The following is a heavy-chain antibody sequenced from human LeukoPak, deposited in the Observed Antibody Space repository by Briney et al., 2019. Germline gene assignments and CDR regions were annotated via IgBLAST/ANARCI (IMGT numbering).Heavy chain of an antibody. Sequence: ALVKVSCKASGYTFTSYDINWVRQATGQGLEWMGWMNPNSGNTGYAQKFQGRVTMTRNTSISTAYMELSSLRSEDTAVYYCARGLGYCSGGSCYSGHWGQGTLVTVSS. CDR2: MNPNSGNT. D-gene: IGHD2-15*01. J-gene: IGHJ4*02. CDR3: ARGLGYCSGGSCYSGH. V-gene: IGHV1-8*01. CDR1: GYTFTSYD.